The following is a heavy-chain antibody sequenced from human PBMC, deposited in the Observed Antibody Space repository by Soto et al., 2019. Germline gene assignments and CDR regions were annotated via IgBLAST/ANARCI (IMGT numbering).Heavy chain of an antibody. V-gene: IGHV4-59*08. D-gene: IGHD3-3*01. J-gene: IGHJ6*03. CDR2: IYYSGST. CDR1: GGSISSYY. Sequence: QVQLQESGPGLVKPSETLSLTCTVSGGSISSYYWSWIRQPPGKGLEWIGYIYYSGSTNYNPSLKSRVNISVDTSQNKLSLKMSSVTAADTAVYYCASGRFWSGYYNYYYYYMDVWGKGTTVTVSS. CDR3: ASGRFWSGYYNYYYYYMDV.